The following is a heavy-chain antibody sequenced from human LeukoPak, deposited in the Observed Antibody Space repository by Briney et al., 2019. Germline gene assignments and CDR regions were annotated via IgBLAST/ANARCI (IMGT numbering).Heavy chain of an antibody. CDR3: ATTDHSSGWYMGYYYYYGMDV. Sequence: ASVKVSCKASGYTFTSYDINWVRQATGQGLEWMGWMNPNSGNTGYAQKFQGRVTMTRNTSISTAYMELSSLRSEDTAVYYCATTDHSSGWYMGYYYYYGMDVWGQGTTVTVSS. J-gene: IGHJ6*02. D-gene: IGHD6-19*01. V-gene: IGHV1-8*01. CDR2: MNPNSGNT. CDR1: GYTFTSYD.